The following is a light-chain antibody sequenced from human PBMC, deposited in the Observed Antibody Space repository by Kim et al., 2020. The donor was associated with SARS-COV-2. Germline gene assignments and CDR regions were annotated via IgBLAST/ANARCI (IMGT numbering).Light chain of an antibody. J-gene: IGKJ4*01. CDR2: GAS. CDR3: QQYNNWPLLT. CDR1: QSVSSN. Sequence: SRGERATLSCRASQSVSSNLAWYQQQPGQAPRLLIYGASTRATGIPARFSGSGSGTEFTLTISSLQSEDFAVYYCQQYNNWPLLTFGGGTKVDIK. V-gene: IGKV3-15*01.